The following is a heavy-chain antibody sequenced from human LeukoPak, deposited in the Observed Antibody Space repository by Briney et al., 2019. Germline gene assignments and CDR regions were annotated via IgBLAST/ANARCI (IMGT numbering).Heavy chain of an antibody. CDR3: AKDNQRGGFQH. Sequence: GGSLRLPCAASGFSFDDNAMYWVRQAPGKGLEWVSLISGDGATTYYADSVKGRFNISRDNSKSSLYLQMNSPRSEDSALYYCAKDNQRGGFQHWGQGTLVTVSS. D-gene: IGHD3-16*01. J-gene: IGHJ1*01. V-gene: IGHV3-43*02. CDR1: GFSFDDNA. CDR2: ISGDGATT.